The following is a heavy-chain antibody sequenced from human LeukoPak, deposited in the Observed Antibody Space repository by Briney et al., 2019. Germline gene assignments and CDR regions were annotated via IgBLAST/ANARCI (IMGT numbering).Heavy chain of an antibody. CDR3: ASGRQQLAHYGMDV. CDR1: GGSTSSYY. D-gene: IGHD6-13*01. J-gene: IGHJ6*02. Sequence: PSETLSLTCTVSGGSTSSYYWSWIRQPPGKGLEWIGYIYYSGSTNYNPSLKSRVTMSVDTSKNQFSLKLSSVTAADTAVYYCASGRQQLAHYGMDVWGQGTTVTVSS. V-gene: IGHV4-59*01. CDR2: IYYSGST.